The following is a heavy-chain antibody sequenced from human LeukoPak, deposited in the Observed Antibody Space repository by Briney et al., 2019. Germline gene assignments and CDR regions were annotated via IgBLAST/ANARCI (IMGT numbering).Heavy chain of an antibody. Sequence: ASVKVSCKASGYTFTSYGISWVRQAPGQGLEWMGWIITYNGNTNYAQKLQGRVTMTTDTSTSTAYLELRSLRSDDTAVYYCARDNSVGETAWWFDPWGQGTLVTVSS. CDR3: ARDNSVGETAWWFDP. V-gene: IGHV1-18*01. CDR2: IITYNGNT. D-gene: IGHD1-26*01. CDR1: GYTFTSYG. J-gene: IGHJ5*02.